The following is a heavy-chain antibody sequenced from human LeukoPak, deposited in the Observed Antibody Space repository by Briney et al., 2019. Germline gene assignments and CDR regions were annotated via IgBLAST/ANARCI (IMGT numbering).Heavy chain of an antibody. Sequence: GGSLRLSCAASGFTFSSYWMHWVRQAPGKGLVWVSRINSDGSSTSYADSVKGRFTISRDNAKNTLYLQMNSLRAEDTAVYYCARGGYDILTGYYLGLDYWGQGTLVTVSS. V-gene: IGHV3-74*01. CDR2: INSDGSST. CDR1: GFTFSSYW. J-gene: IGHJ4*02. D-gene: IGHD3-9*01. CDR3: ARGGYDILTGYYLGLDY.